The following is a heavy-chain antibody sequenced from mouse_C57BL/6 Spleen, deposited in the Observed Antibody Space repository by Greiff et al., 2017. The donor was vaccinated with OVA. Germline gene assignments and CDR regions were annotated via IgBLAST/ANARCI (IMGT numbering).Heavy chain of an antibody. V-gene: IGHV1-64*01. CDR1: GYTFTSYW. D-gene: IGHD1-1*01. J-gene: IGHJ1*03. Sequence: QVQLQQPGAELVKPGASVKLSCKASGYTFTSYWMHWVKQRPGQGLEWIGMIHPNSGSTNYNEKLKNKATLTVDKSSSTAYMQPSSLTSGDSAVYYCARGGYYGSSPHWYFDVWGTGTTVTVSS. CDR2: IHPNSGST. CDR3: ARGGYYGSSPHWYFDV.